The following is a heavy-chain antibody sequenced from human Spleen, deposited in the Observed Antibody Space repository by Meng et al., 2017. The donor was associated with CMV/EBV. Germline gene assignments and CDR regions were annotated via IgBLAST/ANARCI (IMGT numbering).Heavy chain of an antibody. CDR2: ISGSGGST. CDR3: AKDHCSSTSCYTSYYYYGMDV. D-gene: IGHD2-2*01. J-gene: IGHJ6*02. CDR1: GFTFSSYA. V-gene: IGHV3-23*01. Sequence: GESLKISCAASGFTFSSYAMNWVRQAPGKGLEWVSAISGSGGSTYYADSVKGRFTISRDNSKNTLYLQMNSLRAEDTAVYYCAKDHCSSTSCYTSYYYYGMDVWGQGTTVTVSS.